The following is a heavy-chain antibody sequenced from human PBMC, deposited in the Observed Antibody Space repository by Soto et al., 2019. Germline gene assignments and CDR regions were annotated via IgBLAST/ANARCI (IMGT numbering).Heavy chain of an antibody. CDR1: GGSISTYY. CDR3: ARGAQRFDY. V-gene: IGHV4-59*01. J-gene: IGHJ4*02. Sequence: SETLSLTCTVSGGSISTYYWSWIRQPPGRGLEWIGYIYYSGSTNYNPSLKSRVTISVDTSKNQFSLNLSSVTTADTAVYYCARGAQRFDYWGQGTLVTVSS. CDR2: IYYSGST.